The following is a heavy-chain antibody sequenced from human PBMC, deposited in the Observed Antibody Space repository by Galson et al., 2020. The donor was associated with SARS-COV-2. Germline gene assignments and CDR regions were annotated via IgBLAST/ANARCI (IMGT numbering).Heavy chain of an antibody. D-gene: IGHD3-22*01. Sequence: GGSLRLSCAASGFTFSDYWMSWVRQAPGKGLEWVAHIKQHGTETYYVDSVTGRFTISRDNAQKSLYLQMNSLRADDTAVYYCARSDTSGYYWGHGTLVTVSS. CDR2: IKQHGTET. CDR3: ARSDTSGYY. V-gene: IGHV3-7*01. J-gene: IGHJ4*01. CDR1: GFTFSDYW.